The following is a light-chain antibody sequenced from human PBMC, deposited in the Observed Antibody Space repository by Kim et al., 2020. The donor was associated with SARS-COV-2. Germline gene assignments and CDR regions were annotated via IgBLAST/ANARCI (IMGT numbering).Light chain of an antibody. CDR3: RQYNSYPT. CDR1: QGISSY. J-gene: IGKJ5*01. CDR2: AAS. Sequence: AIRMTQSPSSLSASTGDRVTITCRASQGISSYLAWYQQKPGKAPKLLIYAASNLQSGVPSRFSGSGSGTDFTLTISSLQAEDFATYYCRQYNSYPTFGQGTRLEIK. V-gene: IGKV1-8*01.